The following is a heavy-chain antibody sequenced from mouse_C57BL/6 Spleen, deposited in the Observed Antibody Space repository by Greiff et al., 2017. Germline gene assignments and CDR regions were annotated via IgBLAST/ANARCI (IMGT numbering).Heavy chain of an antibody. J-gene: IGHJ3*01. CDR1: GYTFTSYW. Sequence: QVQLQQPGAELVRPGSSVKLSCKASGYTFTSYWMHWVKQRPIQGLEWIGNIDPSDSETHYNQKFKDKATLTGDKSSSTAYMQLSSLTSADSAVYYGARSYDYDGRAWFAYWGQGTLVTVSA. CDR3: ARSYDYDGRAWFAY. D-gene: IGHD2-4*01. V-gene: IGHV1-52*01. CDR2: IDPSDSET.